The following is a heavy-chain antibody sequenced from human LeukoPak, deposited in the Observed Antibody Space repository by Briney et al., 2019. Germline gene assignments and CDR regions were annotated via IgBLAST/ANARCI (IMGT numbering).Heavy chain of an antibody. CDR2: INPSGGST. D-gene: IGHD2-2*01. Sequence: ASVKVSCKASGYTFTSYYMHWVRQAPGQGLEWMGIINPSGGSTSYAQKFQGRVTMTRDTSTSAVYMELSSLRSEDTAVYYCARVGVMAPAAHTSDYYYYYGMDVWGQGTTVTVSS. CDR3: ARVGVMAPAAHTSDYYYYYGMDV. V-gene: IGHV1-46*01. J-gene: IGHJ6*02. CDR1: GYTFTSYY.